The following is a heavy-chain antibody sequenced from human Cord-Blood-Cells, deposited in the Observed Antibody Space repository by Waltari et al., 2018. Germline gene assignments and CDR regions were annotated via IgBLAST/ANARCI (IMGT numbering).Heavy chain of an antibody. CDR3: PGLGGGGYYDFWSGYFNWFDP. V-gene: IGHV4-30-4*08. D-gene: IGHD3-3*01. J-gene: IGHJ5*02. Sequence: QVQLQESGPGLVKPSQTLSLTCTVSGGSISSGDYYWSWIRQPPGKGLEWFGYIYYSGPTDHNRSRKSGFTIAVNTPKNRFPRRWRSGTAAARPGFYWPGLGGGGYYDFWSGYFNWFDPWGQGTLVTVSS. CDR2: IYYSGPT. CDR1: GGSISSGDYY.